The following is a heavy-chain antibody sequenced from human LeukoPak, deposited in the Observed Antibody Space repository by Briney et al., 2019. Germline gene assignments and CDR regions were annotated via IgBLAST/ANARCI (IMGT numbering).Heavy chain of an antibody. J-gene: IGHJ5*02. CDR3: TRDHGDYGNFFGP. Sequence: GSLRLSCVASGFTFSSYWMHWVRPAPGKGLVWVSRINSDGSSTSYADSVKGRFTISRDNAKNTLYLQMNSLRVEDTAVYYCTRDHGDYGNFFGPWGQGTLVTVSS. CDR1: GFTFSSYW. CDR2: INSDGSST. V-gene: IGHV3-74*01. D-gene: IGHD4-17*01.